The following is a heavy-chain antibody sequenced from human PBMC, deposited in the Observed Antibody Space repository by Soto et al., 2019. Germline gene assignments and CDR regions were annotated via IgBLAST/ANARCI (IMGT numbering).Heavy chain of an antibody. D-gene: IGHD3-3*01. CDR2: IIPIFGTA. CDR3: ARGPSQFLEWSRDLYGMDV. J-gene: IGHJ6*02. CDR1: GGTFSSYA. Sequence: GASVKVSCKASGGTFSSYAISWVRQAPGQGLEWMGGIIPIFGTANYAQKFQGRVTITADESTSTAYMELSSLRSEDTAVYYCARGPSQFLEWSRDLYGMDVWGQGTTVTVSS. V-gene: IGHV1-69*13.